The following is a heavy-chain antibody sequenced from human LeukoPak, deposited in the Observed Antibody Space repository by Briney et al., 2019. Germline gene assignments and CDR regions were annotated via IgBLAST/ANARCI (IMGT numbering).Heavy chain of an antibody. V-gene: IGHV1-18*04. CDR2: ISAYYSDR. J-gene: IGHJ4*02. D-gene: IGHD3-10*01. CDR1: GYDLITYG. CDR3: ARDSGSYDY. Sequence: ASVKVSCKASGYDLITYGLSWVRQAPGQGLEWMGMISAYYSDRNYAEKFQGRVTMTTDTSTSTDYMELRSLRSDDTAVYYCARDSGSYDYWGQGTLSPSPQ.